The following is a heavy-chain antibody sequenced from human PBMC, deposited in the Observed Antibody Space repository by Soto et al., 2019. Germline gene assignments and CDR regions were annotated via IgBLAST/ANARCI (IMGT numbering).Heavy chain of an antibody. D-gene: IGHD3-3*01. Sequence: GVSLRLSCAASGFTFRNYAMSWVRQAPGKGLEWVSAVNGDGDNTYYADSVKGRFTISRDNDKSSLFLQMNSLRAEDTAVYYCATGRFLEWLTPYYYMDVWGKGTTVTVSS. CDR1: GFTFRNYA. V-gene: IGHV3-23*01. J-gene: IGHJ6*03. CDR3: ATGRFLEWLTPYYYMDV. CDR2: VNGDGDNT.